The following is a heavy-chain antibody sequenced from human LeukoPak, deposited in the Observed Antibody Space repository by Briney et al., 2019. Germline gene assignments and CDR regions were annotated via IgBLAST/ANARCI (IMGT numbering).Heavy chain of an antibody. V-gene: IGHV1-2*02. Sequence: ASVKVSCKASGDTFTGYYMHWVRQAPGQGLEWMGWINPNSGGTNYAQKFRGRVTMTRDTSISTAYMELSRLRSDDTAVYYCGRQDKNSAAIDYWGQGTLVTVSS. CDR3: GRQDKNSAAIDY. J-gene: IGHJ4*02. CDR1: GDTFTGYY. CDR2: INPNSGGT. D-gene: IGHD2-21*01.